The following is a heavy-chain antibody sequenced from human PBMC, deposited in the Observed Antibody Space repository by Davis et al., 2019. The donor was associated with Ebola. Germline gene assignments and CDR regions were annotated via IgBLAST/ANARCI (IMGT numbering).Heavy chain of an antibody. CDR1: GFTLRNSA. CDR3: ATQGGYSNGGHFDF. CDR2: VAFDGGDK. V-gene: IGHV3-30*04. Sequence: GGSLRLSCVVSGFTLRNSAMVWVRQAPGKGLEWVASVAFDGGDKFYADSLKGRFSISRDDSKDTLYLQMSSLRADDTAVYYCATQGGYSNGGHFDFWGQGTLVTVSS. J-gene: IGHJ4*02. D-gene: IGHD4-11*01.